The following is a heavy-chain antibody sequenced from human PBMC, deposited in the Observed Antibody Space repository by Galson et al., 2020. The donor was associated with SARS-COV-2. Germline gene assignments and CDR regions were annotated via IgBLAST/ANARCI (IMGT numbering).Heavy chain of an antibody. CDR1: GFTFSSYG. Sequence: TGGSLRLSCAASGFTFSSYGMHWVRQAPGKGLEWVAVITYDGSNKYYADSVKGRFTISRDNSKNTLYLQMNSLRAEDTALYYCAKDRRDGYHGARYVLDYWGQGTLVAVSS. CDR3: AKDRRDGYHGARYVLDY. D-gene: IGHD5-12*01. J-gene: IGHJ4*02. V-gene: IGHV3-30*18. CDR2: ITYDGSNK.